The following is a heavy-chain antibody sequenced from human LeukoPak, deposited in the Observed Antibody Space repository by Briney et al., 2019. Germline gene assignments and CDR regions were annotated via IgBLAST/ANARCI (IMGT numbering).Heavy chain of an antibody. CDR3: ARAIEGAYDL. J-gene: IGHJ4*02. D-gene: IGHD5-12*01. Sequence: GGSLRLSCATSGFTFSNYWMTWVRQAPGKGLEWVANINRDGSDKYYMASVQGRFTFSRDNAKNSLSLQMNSLRAEDTAVYFCARAIEGAYDLWGQGTLVTVSS. CDR1: GFTFSNYW. V-gene: IGHV3-7*04. CDR2: INRDGSDK.